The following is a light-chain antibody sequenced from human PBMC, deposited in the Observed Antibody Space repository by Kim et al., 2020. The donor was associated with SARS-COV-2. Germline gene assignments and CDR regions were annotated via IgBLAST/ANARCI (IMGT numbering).Light chain of an antibody. J-gene: IGLJ1*01. V-gene: IGLV3-25*03. CDR1: ALPKQY. CDR3: QSADSSGTYQV. CDR2: KDS. Sequence: PGQTARITCSGDALPKQYAYWYQQKPGQAPVLVIYKDSERPSGIPERFSGSSSGTTITLTISGVQAEDEADYYCQSADSSGTYQVFGTGTKVTVL.